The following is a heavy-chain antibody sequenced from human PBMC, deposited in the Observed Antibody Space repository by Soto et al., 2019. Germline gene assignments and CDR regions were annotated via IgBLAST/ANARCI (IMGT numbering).Heavy chain of an antibody. Sequence: SETLSLTCSVSGGPMNGYYWTWIRQPPGQGLEWIGYISYSGTTNYNPSLKSRVTISVDTSKNQFSLKLTSVTATDTAVYYCAREGRSFDSWGKGSLVTVSS. CDR2: ISYSGTT. J-gene: IGHJ4*02. CDR1: GGPMNGYY. V-gene: IGHV4-59*01. CDR3: AREGRSFDS.